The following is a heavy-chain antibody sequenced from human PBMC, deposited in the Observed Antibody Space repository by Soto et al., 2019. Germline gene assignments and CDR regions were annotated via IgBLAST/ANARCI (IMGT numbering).Heavy chain of an antibody. CDR1: GFTFSSYA. V-gene: IGHV3-23*01. J-gene: IGHJ4*02. Sequence: GGSLRLSCAASGFTFSSYAMSWVRQAPGKGLEWVSAISGSGGSTYYADSVKGRFTISRDNSKNTLYLQMNSLRAEDTAVYYCAKATSVVYYDSSGYFFPPRSFDYWGQGTLVTVSS. CDR2: ISGSGGST. CDR3: AKATSVVYYDSSGYFFPPRSFDY. D-gene: IGHD3-22*01.